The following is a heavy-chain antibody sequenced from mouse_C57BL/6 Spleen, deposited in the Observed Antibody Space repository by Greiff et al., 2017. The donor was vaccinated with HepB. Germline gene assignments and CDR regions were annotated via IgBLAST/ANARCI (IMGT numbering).Heavy chain of an antibody. CDR2: ILPSIGRT. J-gene: IGHJ3*01. CDR1: DSEVFPIAY. V-gene: IGHV15-2*01. D-gene: IGHD1-1*01. CDR3: ARYYGSSYGFAY. Sequence: VQLQQSGSELRSPGSSVKLSCKDFDSEVFPIAYMSWVRQKPGHGFEWIGGILPSIGRTIYGEKFEDKATLDADTLSNTAYLELNSLTSEDSAIYYCARYYGSSYGFAYWGQGTLVTVSA.